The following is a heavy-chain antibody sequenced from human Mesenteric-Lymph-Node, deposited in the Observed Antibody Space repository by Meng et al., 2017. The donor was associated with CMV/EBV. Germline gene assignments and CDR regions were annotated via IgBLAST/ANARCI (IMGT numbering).Heavy chain of an antibody. CDR1: GGSISSGGYY. D-gene: IGHD5-12*01. CDR2: IYYSGST. Sequence: TLSLTCTVSGGSISSGGYYWSWIRQHPGKGLEWIGYIYYSGSTYYNPSLKSRVTISVDTSKNQFSLKLSSVTAADTAVYYCARGASGYVSAEYFQHWGQGTLVTVSS. CDR3: ARGASGYVSAEYFQH. J-gene: IGHJ1*01. V-gene: IGHV4-31*03.